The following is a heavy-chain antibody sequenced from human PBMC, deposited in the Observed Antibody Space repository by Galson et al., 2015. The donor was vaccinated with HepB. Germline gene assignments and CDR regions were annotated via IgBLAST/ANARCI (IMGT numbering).Heavy chain of an antibody. CDR2: MNPNSGNT. D-gene: IGHD3-3*01. J-gene: IGHJ6*04. CDR3: ARVVGIIYDFWSGYYMRRSGMDV. CDR1: GYTFTGYY. Sequence: SVKVSCKASGYTFTGYYMHWVRQAPGQGLEWMGWMNPNSGNTGYAQKLQGRVTMTRNTSISTAYMELSSLRSEDTAVYYCARVVGIIYDFWSGYYMRRSGMDVWGKGTTVTVSS. V-gene: IGHV1-8*02.